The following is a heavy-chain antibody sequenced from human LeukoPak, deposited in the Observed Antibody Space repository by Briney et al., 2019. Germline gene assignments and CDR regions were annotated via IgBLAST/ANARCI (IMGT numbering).Heavy chain of an antibody. CDR1: GYPFDNFG. V-gene: IGHV1-18*01. CDR3: ARDRVGGDLTGVSLY. D-gene: IGHD4-17*01. J-gene: IGHJ4*01. CDR2: ISAYNGNT. Sequence: ASVKVSCKASGYPFDNFGLTWVRQAPGQGLEWMEWISAYNGNTHYAQKFRGRLTLTTETSTSTAYLELRSLKSDDTAVYYCARDRVGGDLTGVSLYWGQGTLVTVPS.